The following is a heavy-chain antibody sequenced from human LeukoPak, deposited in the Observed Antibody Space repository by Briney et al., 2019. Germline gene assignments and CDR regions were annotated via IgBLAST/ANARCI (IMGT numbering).Heavy chain of an antibody. CDR1: GYTFTSYG. CDR3: ARGRSGWTDDAFDI. D-gene: IGHD6-19*01. CDR2: INPNSGDT. Sequence: GASVTVSCKASGYTFTSYGISWVRQAPGQGLEWMGWINPNSGDTKYAQKFQGRVTMTRYTSISTAYMELSRLRSDDTAVYYCARGRSGWTDDAFDIWGQGTMVTVSS. J-gene: IGHJ3*02. V-gene: IGHV1-2*02.